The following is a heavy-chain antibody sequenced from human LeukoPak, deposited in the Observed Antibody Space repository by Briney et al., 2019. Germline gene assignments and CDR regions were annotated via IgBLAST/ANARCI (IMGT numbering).Heavy chain of an antibody. CDR3: ARDSVDGSGTYYSDSPDY. J-gene: IGHJ4*02. CDR1: GYTFSSYG. D-gene: IGHD3-10*01. Sequence: ASVKVSCKASGYTFSSYGISWVRQAPGQGLEWMGWISAYNGNTDYAQNLWGRVTMTTDTSTSTAYMELRSLRSDDTAVYYCARDSVDGSGTYYSDSPDYWGQGTLVTVSS. V-gene: IGHV1-18*01. CDR2: ISAYNGNT.